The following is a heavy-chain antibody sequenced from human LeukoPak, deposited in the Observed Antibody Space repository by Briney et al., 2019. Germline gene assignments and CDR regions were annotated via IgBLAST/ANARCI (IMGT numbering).Heavy chain of an antibody. CDR1: GYAFTSYG. CDR2: IIPIFGTA. CDR3: ARIRDGYNDAYDI. D-gene: IGHD5-24*01. Sequence: ASVKVSCKASGYAFTSYGISWVRQAPGQGLEWMGGIIPIFGTANYAQKFQGRVTITADESTSTAYMELSSLRSEDTAVYYCARIRDGYNDAYDIWGQGTMVTVSS. V-gene: IGHV1-69*13. J-gene: IGHJ3*02.